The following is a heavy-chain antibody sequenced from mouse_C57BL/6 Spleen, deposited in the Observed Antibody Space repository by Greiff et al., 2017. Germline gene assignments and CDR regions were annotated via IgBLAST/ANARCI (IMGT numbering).Heavy chain of an antibody. V-gene: IGHV1-42*01. CDR3: AREDGYFDY. J-gene: IGHJ2*01. Sequence: VQLQQSGPELVKPGASVKISCKASGYSFTGYYMNWVKQSPEKSLEWIGEINPSTGGTTYNQKFKAKATLTVDKSSSTAYMQLKGLTSEDSAVYYCAREDGYFDYWGQGTTLTVSS. CDR2: INPSTGGT. CDR1: GYSFTGYY.